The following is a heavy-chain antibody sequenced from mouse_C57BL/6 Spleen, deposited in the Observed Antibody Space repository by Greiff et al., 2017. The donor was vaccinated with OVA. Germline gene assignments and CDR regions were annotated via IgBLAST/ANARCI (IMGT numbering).Heavy chain of an antibody. J-gene: IGHJ3*01. D-gene: IGHD2-4*01. Sequence: VQLQQSGPGLVQPSQCLSITCTVSGFSLTSYGVHWVRQSPGKGLEWLGVIWSGGSTDYNAAFISRLSISKDNSKSQVLFKMIRLQADDTAIYYSASYYDYDGGLTYWGKGTLVTVSA. CDR2: IWSGGST. V-gene: IGHV2-2*01. CDR3: ASYYDYDGGLTY. CDR1: GFSLTSYG.